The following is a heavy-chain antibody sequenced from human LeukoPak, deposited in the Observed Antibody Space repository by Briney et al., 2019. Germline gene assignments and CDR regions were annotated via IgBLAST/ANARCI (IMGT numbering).Heavy chain of an antibody. J-gene: IGHJ5*02. CDR2: ISTDGRYK. CDR3: ARANRVPGWFDP. CDR1: GFTFSSYG. Sequence: GRSLRLSCAASGFTFSSYGMHWVRQAPGKGLEWVAVISTDGRYKYYLDSVKGRFTISRDNSKNTLYVQMNSLRAEDTAVYYCARANRVPGWFDPWGQGTLVTVSS. V-gene: IGHV3-30*03. D-gene: IGHD1-14*01.